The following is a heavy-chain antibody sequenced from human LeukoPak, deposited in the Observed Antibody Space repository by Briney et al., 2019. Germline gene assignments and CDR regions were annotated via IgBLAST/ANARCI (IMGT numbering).Heavy chain of an antibody. CDR1: GFTFSSYA. CDR2: ISYDGSNK. D-gene: IGHD5-12*01. J-gene: IGHJ4*02. Sequence: GGSLRLSCAASGFTFSSYAMHWVRQAPGKGLEWVAVISYDGSNKYYADSVKGRFTISRDNSKNTLYLQMNSLRAEDTAVYYCARAYLSGYDDYWGQGTLVTVSS. V-gene: IGHV3-30*04. CDR3: ARAYLSGYDDY.